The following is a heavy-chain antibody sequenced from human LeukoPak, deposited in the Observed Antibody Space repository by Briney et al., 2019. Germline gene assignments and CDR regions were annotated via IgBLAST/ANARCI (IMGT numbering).Heavy chain of an antibody. D-gene: IGHD2-15*01. CDR3: ASGIGYCSGGSCYSFDH. CDR2: IYSGGGT. CDR1: GFTVSRNY. J-gene: IGHJ4*02. Sequence: GGSLRLSCAASGFTVSRNYMSWVRQAPGKGLEWVSVIYSGGGTYYADSVKGRFTISRDNSKNTLYFQMNSLRAEDTAVYYCASGIGYCSGGSCYSFDHWGQGTLVTVSS. V-gene: IGHV3-53*01.